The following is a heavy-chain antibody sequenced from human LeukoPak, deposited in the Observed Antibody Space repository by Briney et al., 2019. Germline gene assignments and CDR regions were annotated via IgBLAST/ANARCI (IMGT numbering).Heavy chain of an antibody. V-gene: IGHV4-38-2*01. CDR1: GHSISSGYY. D-gene: IGHD5-18*01. J-gene: IGHJ4*02. Sequence: SETLSLTCAVSGHSISSGYYWGWVRPPPGKGLEWTGSIYHSGSTFYNPSLKSRVTISVDTSKNQFSLKLSSVTAADTAVYYCARVKLSHGYSYGYNPYYFDYWGQGTLVTVSS. CDR2: IYHSGST. CDR3: ARVKLSHGYSYGYNPYYFDY.